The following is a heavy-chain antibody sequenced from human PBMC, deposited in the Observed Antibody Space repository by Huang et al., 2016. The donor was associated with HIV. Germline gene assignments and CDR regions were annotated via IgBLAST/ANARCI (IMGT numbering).Heavy chain of an antibody. V-gene: IGHV4-39*01. D-gene: IGHD2-2*01. J-gene: IGHJ3*02. Sequence: QLHLQQSGPGLVRPSETLSLICSVSGCSRASSNHYWGWIRQTPGKGLEWIGNFYDSCDAYYTPSLKKRVSISIDTSKSQFSLRLSSVIATDTAVYYCASGEYGKNAYDIWGQGTVVTVSA. CDR2: FYDSCDA. CDR1: GCSRASSNHY. CDR3: ASGEYGKNAYDI.